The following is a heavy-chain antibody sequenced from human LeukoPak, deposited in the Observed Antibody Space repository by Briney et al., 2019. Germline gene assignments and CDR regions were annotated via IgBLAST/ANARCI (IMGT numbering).Heavy chain of an antibody. Sequence: GGSLRLSCAASGFTFGSYWMHWVRQAPGEGLVWVSRINSDGSSTHYADSVKGRFTISRDNAKNTLYLQMNSLSAEDTAVYYCARGLGGNSDYWGQGTLVTVSS. CDR3: ARGLGGNSDY. D-gene: IGHD4-23*01. J-gene: IGHJ4*02. CDR2: INSDGSST. CDR1: GFTFGSYW. V-gene: IGHV3-74*01.